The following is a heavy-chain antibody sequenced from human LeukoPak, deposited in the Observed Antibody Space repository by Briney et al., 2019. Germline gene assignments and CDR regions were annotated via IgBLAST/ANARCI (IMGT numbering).Heavy chain of an antibody. CDR2: ISYDGSNK. Sequence: GGSLRLSCAASGFTFSSYVMHWVRQAPGKGLEWVAVISYDGSNKYYADSVKGRFTISRDNSKNTLYLQMNSLRAEDTAVYYCAKDMAPVVPTYMDVWGKGTTVTVSS. V-gene: IGHV3-30*18. CDR3: AKDMAPVVPTYMDV. D-gene: IGHD2-2*01. J-gene: IGHJ6*03. CDR1: GFTFSSYV.